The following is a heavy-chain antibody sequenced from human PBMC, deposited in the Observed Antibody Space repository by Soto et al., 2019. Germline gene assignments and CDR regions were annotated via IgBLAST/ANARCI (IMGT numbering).Heavy chain of an antibody. CDR3: ATAYVYDFENSNYYRDAFEI. CDR1: GYSFSFYW. Sequence: PGESLKISCTASGYSFSFYWIGWVRQMPGKGLEWMAIMYPDDSDIRYSPSFEAHVTISADKSTSTAFLQWSSLKASDTAMYYCATAYVYDFENSNYYRDAFEIWGQGTLVTVSS. V-gene: IGHV5-51*01. D-gene: IGHD3-22*01. J-gene: IGHJ3*02. CDR2: MYPDDSDI.